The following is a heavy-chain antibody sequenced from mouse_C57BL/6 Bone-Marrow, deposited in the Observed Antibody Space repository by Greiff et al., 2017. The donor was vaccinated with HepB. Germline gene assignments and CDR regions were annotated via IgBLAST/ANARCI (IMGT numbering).Heavy chain of an antibody. D-gene: IGHD2-3*01. Sequence: VQRVESGAELARPGASVKLSCKASGYTFTSYGISWVKQRTGQGLEWIGEIYPRSGNTYYNEKFKGKATLTADKSSSTAYMELRSLTSEDSAVYFCARRGWPPYFDYWGQGTTLTVSS. CDR1: GYTFTSYG. J-gene: IGHJ2*01. CDR3: ARRGWPPYFDY. V-gene: IGHV1-81*01. CDR2: IYPRSGNT.